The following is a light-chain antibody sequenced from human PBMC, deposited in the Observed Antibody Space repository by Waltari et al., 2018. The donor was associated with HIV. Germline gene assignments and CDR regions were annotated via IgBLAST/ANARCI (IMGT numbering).Light chain of an antibody. CDR3: AAWDDSLSGLV. Sequence: QSVLTQPPSASGTPGQRVTISCSGSSSNIGSNYVYWYQQLPGTAPKLLIYRNNLRPSGVPDRLSGSKSGTSASLAISGLRSEDEADYYCAAWDDSLSGLVFGGGTKLTVL. CDR2: RNN. J-gene: IGLJ3*02. V-gene: IGLV1-47*01. CDR1: SSNIGSNY.